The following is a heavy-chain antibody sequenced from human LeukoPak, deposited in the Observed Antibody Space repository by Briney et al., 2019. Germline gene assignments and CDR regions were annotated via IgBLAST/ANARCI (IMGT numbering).Heavy chain of an antibody. CDR3: ARDWSSSSDYYYYYMDV. CDR2: IYTSGST. V-gene: IGHV4-4*07. CDR1: GGSISGYY. D-gene: IGHD6-6*01. J-gene: IGHJ6*03. Sequence: SETLSLTCTVSGGSISGYYWSWIRQPAGKGLEWIGRIYTSGSTNYNPSLKSRVTMSVDTSKNQFSLKLSSVTAADTAVYYCARDWSSSSDYYYYYMDVWGKGTTVTVSS.